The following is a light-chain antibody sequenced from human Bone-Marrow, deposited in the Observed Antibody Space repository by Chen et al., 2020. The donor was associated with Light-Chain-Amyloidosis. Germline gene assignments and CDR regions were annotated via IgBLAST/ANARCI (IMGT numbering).Light chain of an antibody. CDR3: QEYTSYST. V-gene: IGKV1-5*03. CDR2: KAS. J-gene: IGKJ1*01. Sequence: PKRLMHKASTIESVVPSKFSGSGSGTEFTLTISCLQPDDLAADYCQEYTSYSTFGQGTKVEIK.